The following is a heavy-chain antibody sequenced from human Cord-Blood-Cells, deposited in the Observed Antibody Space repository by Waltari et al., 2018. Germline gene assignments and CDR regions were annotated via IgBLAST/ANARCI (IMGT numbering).Heavy chain of an antibody. CDR2: IYYSGST. V-gene: IGHV4-39*01. Sequence: QLQLQESGPGLVKPSETLSLTYTVSGGSISSSSYYWGWIRQPPGKGLEWIGSIYYSGSTYYNPSRKSRVTISVETSKNQFSLKLSSVTAADTAVYYCARHVAEYSSSYYFDYWGQGTLVTVSS. J-gene: IGHJ4*02. D-gene: IGHD6-6*01. CDR3: ARHVAEYSSSYYFDY. CDR1: GGSISSSSYY.